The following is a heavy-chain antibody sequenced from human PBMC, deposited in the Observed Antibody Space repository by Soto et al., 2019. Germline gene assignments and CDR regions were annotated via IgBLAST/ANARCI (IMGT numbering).Heavy chain of an antibody. J-gene: IGHJ4*02. V-gene: IGHV3-11*01. CDR2: ISSSGSTI. Sequence: LSLTCAASGFTFSDYYMSWIRQAPGKGLEWVSYISSSGSTIYYADSVKGRFTISRDNAKNSLYLQMNSLRAEDTAVYYCARSPTSSGWYYFDYWGQGTLVTVSS. CDR1: GFTFSDYY. CDR3: ARSPTSSGWYYFDY. D-gene: IGHD6-19*01.